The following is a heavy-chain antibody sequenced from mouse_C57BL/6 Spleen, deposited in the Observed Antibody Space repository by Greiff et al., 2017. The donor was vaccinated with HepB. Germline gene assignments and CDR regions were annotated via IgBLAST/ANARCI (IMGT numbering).Heavy chain of an antibody. CDR1: GYTFTNYW. D-gene: IGHD3-2*02. CDR2: IYPGGGYT. J-gene: IGHJ2*01. CDR3: ARSGQLRLFDY. V-gene: IGHV1-63*01. Sequence: QVHVKQSGAELVRPGTSVKMSCKASGYTFTNYWIGWAKQRPGHGLEWIGDIYPGGGYTNYNEKFKGKATLTADKSSSTAYMQFSSLTSEDSAIYYCARSGQLRLFDYWGQGTTLTVSS.